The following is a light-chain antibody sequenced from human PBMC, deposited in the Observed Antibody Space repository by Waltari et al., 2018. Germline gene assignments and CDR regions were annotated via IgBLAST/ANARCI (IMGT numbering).Light chain of an antibody. Sequence: QVVLTQSPPASASLGASVKLTCTLDSGHTTYAIAWHQQQPEKGPRYLMKVHIDGSHTNADVFPDRFSGSSSGAERYLIISSLQSEDEADYYCQTWGSGIVVFGGGTKLTVL. J-gene: IGLJ3*02. CDR2: VHIDGSH. CDR3: QTWGSGIVV. V-gene: IGLV4-69*01. CDR1: SGHTTYA.